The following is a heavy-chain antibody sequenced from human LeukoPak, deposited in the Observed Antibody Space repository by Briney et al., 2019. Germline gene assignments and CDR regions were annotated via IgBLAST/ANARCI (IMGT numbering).Heavy chain of an antibody. D-gene: IGHD2-21*01. V-gene: IGHV3-11*01. J-gene: IGHJ3*02. CDR2: ISSSGSSI. Sequence: LEWVSYISSSGSSIYYADSVKGRFTISRDNAKNSLYLQMNSLRAEDTALYYCAIALFCGTINCQGDAFDIWGQGTMVTVXS. CDR3: AIALFCGTINCQGDAFDI.